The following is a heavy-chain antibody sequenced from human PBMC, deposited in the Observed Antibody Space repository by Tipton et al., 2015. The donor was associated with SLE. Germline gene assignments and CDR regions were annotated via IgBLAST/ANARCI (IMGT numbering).Heavy chain of an antibody. V-gene: IGHV3-7*05. CDR1: GFTFSSYS. CDR3: ARVGPHDAFDI. Sequence: SLRLSCAASGFTFSSYSMSWVRQAPGKGLEWVANIKQDGSEKYYVDSVKGRFTISRDNAKNSLYLQMNSLRAEDTAVYYCARVGPHDAFDIWGQGTMVAVSS. CDR2: IKQDGSEK. J-gene: IGHJ3*02. D-gene: IGHD1-14*01.